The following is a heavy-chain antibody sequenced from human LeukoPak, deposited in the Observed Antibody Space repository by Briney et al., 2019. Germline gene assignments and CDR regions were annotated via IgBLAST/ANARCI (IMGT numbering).Heavy chain of an antibody. Sequence: SVKVSCKASGYTFTSYAMNCVRQAPGQGLEWMGRIIPILGIANYAQKFQGRVTITADKSTSTAYMELSSLRSEDTAVYYCARDDEVGATPDYWGQGTLVTVSS. J-gene: IGHJ4*02. CDR2: IIPILGIA. D-gene: IGHD1-26*01. CDR3: ARDDEVGATPDY. V-gene: IGHV1-69*04. CDR1: GYTFTSYA.